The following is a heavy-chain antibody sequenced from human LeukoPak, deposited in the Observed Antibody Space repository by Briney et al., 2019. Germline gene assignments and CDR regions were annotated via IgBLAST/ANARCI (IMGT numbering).Heavy chain of an antibody. CDR3: ARVTLGYYFDY. CDR1: GFTVSSNY. CDR2: IYSGGST. J-gene: IGHJ4*02. D-gene: IGHD1-14*01. V-gene: IGHV3-53*01. Sequence: GGSPRLSCAASGFTVSSNYMSWVRQAPGKGLEWVSVIYSGGSTYYADSVKGRFTISRDNSKNTLYLQMNSLRAEDTAVYYCARVTLGYYFDYWGQGTLVTVSS.